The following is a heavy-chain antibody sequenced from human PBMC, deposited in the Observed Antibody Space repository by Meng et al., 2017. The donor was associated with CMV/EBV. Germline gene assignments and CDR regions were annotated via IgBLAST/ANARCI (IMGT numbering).Heavy chain of an antibody. CDR1: GFTVSSNY. D-gene: IGHD6-13*01. Sequence: GGSLRLSCAASGFTVSSNYMSWVRQAPGKGLEWVSVIYSGGSTYYAESVKGRFTISRDNSKNTLYLQMNSLRAEDTAVYYCARERIAAAGTDAFDIWGQGTMVTVSS. V-gene: IGHV3-66*02. J-gene: IGHJ3*02. CDR3: ARERIAAAGTDAFDI. CDR2: IYSGGST.